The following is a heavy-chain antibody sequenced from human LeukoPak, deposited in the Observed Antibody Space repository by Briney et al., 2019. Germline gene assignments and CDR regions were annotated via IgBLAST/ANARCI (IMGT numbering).Heavy chain of an antibody. D-gene: IGHD3-10*01. CDR3: AIGWFGESHDAFDI. Sequence: ASVTVSFKASGYTFTGYYMHWVRQAPGQGLEGMGWINPNSGGTNYAQKFQGRVTMTRDTSISTAYMELSGLRSDDTAVYYCAIGWFGESHDAFDIWGQGTMVSVS. CDR2: INPNSGGT. CDR1: GYTFTGYY. V-gene: IGHV1-2*02. J-gene: IGHJ3*02.